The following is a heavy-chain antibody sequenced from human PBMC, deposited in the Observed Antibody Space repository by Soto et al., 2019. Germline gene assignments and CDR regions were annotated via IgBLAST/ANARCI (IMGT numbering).Heavy chain of an antibody. Sequence: QITLKESGPPLVKPTQTLTLTCTFSGFSLSTSGVGVGWIRQPPGKALEWLALIYWDDDKRYSPSLKSRLTITKDTSKNQVVLTMTNMDPVDTATYYCAHTRANYDFWSGPTNWFDPWGQGTLVTVSS. J-gene: IGHJ5*02. V-gene: IGHV2-5*02. CDR2: IYWDDDK. CDR3: AHTRANYDFWSGPTNWFDP. D-gene: IGHD3-3*01. CDR1: GFSLSTSGVG.